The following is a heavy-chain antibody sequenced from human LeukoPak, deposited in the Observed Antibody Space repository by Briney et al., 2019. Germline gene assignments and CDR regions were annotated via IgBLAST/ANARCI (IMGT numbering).Heavy chain of an antibody. V-gene: IGHV1-69*04. CDR3: ARDLFYYDSSGYYHDAFDI. J-gene: IGHJ3*02. D-gene: IGHD3-22*01. CDR2: IIPILGIA. Sequence: GASVSVFCKASGGTFSSYAISWVRQAPGQGLEWMGRIIPILGIANYAQKFQGRVTITADKSTSTAYMELSSLRSEDTAVYYCARDLFYYDSSGYYHDAFDIWGQGTMVTVSS. CDR1: GGTFSSYA.